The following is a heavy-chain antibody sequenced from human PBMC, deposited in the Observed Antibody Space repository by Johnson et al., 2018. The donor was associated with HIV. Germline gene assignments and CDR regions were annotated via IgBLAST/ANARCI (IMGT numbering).Heavy chain of an antibody. D-gene: IGHD5-12*01. CDR3: AKDEVARIHDAFDI. Sequence: VQLVESGGGLVQPGGSLRLSCAASGFTFSTYDMHWVRQTTGKRLEWVSAIGTAGDTYYADSVKGRFTISRDNSKNTVYLQMNSLRVEDTAGYYCAKDEVARIHDAFDIWGQGTMVTVSS. V-gene: IGHV3-13*01. CDR1: GFTFSTYD. J-gene: IGHJ3*02. CDR2: IGTAGDT.